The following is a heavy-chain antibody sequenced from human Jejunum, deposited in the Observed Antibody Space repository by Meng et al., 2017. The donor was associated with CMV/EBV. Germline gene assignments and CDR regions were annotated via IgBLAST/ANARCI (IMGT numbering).Heavy chain of an antibody. Sequence: CIVSGGSISSYYWSWIRQPPGKALEWIEYVSYIGSTSYNPSLNSRFTISVDTPKNQFSLKVTSVTAADTAVYFCARRWEGNTWFDYWGQGMLVTVSS. V-gene: IGHV4-59*01. CDR1: GGSISSYY. CDR2: VSYIGST. J-gene: IGHJ4*02. CDR3: ARRWEGNTWFDY. D-gene: IGHD1-26*01.